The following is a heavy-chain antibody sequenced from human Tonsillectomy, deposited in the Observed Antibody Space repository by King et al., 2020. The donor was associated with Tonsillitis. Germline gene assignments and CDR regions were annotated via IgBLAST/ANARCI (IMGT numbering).Heavy chain of an antibody. CDR3: VKGSGWYPNPGFDY. Sequence: VQLVESGGGLVQPGGSLRLSCAASGFTFSICAMNWVRQAPGKGLEWVSAISGSGGSTYYADSVKGRFTISRDNSKKPLYLQMNSLRAEDTAVYYCVKGSGWYPNPGFDYWGQGTLVTVSS. V-gene: IGHV3-23*04. J-gene: IGHJ4*02. CDR1: GFTFSICA. CDR2: ISGSGGST. D-gene: IGHD6-19*01.